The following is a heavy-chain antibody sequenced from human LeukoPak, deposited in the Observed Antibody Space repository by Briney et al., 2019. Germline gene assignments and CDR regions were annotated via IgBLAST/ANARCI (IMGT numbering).Heavy chain of an antibody. V-gene: IGHV4-39*07. D-gene: IGHD6-13*01. CDR2: IYYSGST. CDR1: GGSISSSSYY. CDR3: ARKGIAAAHTGKSYYFDY. J-gene: IGHJ4*02. Sequence: SETLSLTCTVSGGSISSSSYYWGWIRQPPGKGLEWIGSIYYSGSTYYNPSHKGRVTISVDTSKNQFSLKLSSVTAADTAVYYCARKGIAAAHTGKSYYFDYWGQGTLVTVSS.